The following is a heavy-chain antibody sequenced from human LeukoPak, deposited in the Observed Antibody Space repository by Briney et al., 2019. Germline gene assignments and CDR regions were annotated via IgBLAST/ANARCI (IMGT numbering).Heavy chain of an antibody. D-gene: IGHD1-14*01. CDR3: ARQSHSITDY. CDR2: MYPGDSDT. CDR1: GYDFTNYW. Sequence: GESLKISCKGSGYDFTNYWIGWVRQMSGEGLEWMGIMYPGDSDTRYSPSSQGQVTISADRSISTAYLQWSSLKASDTAMYYCARQSHSITDYWGQGTLVTVSS. J-gene: IGHJ4*02. V-gene: IGHV5-51*01.